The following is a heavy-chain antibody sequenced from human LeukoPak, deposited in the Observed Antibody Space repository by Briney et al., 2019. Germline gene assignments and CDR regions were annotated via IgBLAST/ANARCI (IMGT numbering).Heavy chain of an antibody. CDR1: GFTFSNYA. CDR3: AKDFSPLRVPLPRGVTLVPDY. D-gene: IGHD3-10*01. V-gene: IGHV3-23*01. CDR2: INESGGTA. Sequence: GGSLRLSCAASGFTFSNYAMNWVRQAPGKGLHWVSVINESGGTAYYADSVKGRFTISRDNSKNTLFLQMNSLRAEDTAVYYCAKDFSPLRVPLPRGVTLVPDYWGQGTLVSVSS. J-gene: IGHJ4*02.